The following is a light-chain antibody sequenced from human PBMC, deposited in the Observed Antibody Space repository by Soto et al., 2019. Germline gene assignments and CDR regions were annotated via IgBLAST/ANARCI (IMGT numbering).Light chain of an antibody. CDR3: RSYTSSSTLV. J-gene: IGLJ2*01. CDR2: EVS. V-gene: IGLV2-18*02. Sequence: QSALTQPPSVSGSPGQSVTISCTGTSSDVGSYNRVSWYQQPPGTAPKLMIYEVSNRPSGVPDRFSGSTSGNTACLTISGLQVEDEDDYYCRSYTSSSTLVFGGGTKLTVL. CDR1: SSDVGSYNR.